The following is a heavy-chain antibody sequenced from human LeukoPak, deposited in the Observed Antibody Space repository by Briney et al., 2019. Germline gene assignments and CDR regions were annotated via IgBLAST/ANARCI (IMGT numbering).Heavy chain of an antibody. CDR3: ASGTTDIVVVPATLRNYYFDY. J-gene: IGHJ4*02. Sequence: ASVKVSCKVSGYTLTELSMHWVRQAPGKGLEWMGGFDPEHGETVYAQKFQGRLTMTEDTSTHTAYMELSSLRSDDTAVYYCASGTTDIVVVPATLRNYYFDYWGQGTLVTVSS. V-gene: IGHV1-24*01. CDR2: FDPEHGET. D-gene: IGHD2-2*01. CDR1: GYTLTELS.